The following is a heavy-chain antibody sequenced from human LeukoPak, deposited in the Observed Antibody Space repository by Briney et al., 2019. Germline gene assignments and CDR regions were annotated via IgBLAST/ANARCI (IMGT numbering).Heavy chain of an antibody. J-gene: IGHJ5*02. V-gene: IGHV4-38-2*02. CDR3: ARVKGVTTNL. CDR1: GYSISSGYY. Sequence: SETLSLTCTVSGYSISSGYYWGWIRQPPGKGLEWIGSIYHSGSTYYNPSLKSRVTISVDTSKNQFSLKLSSVTAADTAVYYCARVKGVTTNLWGQGTLVTVSS. CDR2: IYHSGST. D-gene: IGHD4-17*01.